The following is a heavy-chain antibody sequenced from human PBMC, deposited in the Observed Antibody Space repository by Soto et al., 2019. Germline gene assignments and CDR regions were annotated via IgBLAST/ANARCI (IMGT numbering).Heavy chain of an antibody. D-gene: IGHD6-25*01. V-gene: IGHV4-31*03. Sequence: ASETLSLPCTVSGGSISNGDYYWIWIRQHPGKGLEWMGYIYHSGSTYYNPSLKSRGTMSVDTSKSHFSLKLTSVTAADTAVYYWARHRGGAAGHFELWGHGPLVTVSS. CDR2: IYHSGST. J-gene: IGHJ4*01. CDR1: GGSISNGDYY. CDR3: ARHRGGAAGHFEL.